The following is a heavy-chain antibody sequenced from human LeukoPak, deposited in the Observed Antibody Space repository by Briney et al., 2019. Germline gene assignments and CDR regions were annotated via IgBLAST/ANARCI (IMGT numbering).Heavy chain of an antibody. CDR2: ISGSGGST. V-gene: IGHV3-23*01. D-gene: IGHD6-19*01. Sequence: GGSLRLSCAASGFTFSSYGMSWVRQAPGKGLEWVSAISGSGGSTYYADSVKGRFTISRDNSKNTLYLQMNSLRAEDTAVYYCAKEGSGWAYYYYYYYMDVWGKGTTVTVSS. CDR1: GFTFSSYG. CDR3: AKEGSGWAYYYYYYYMDV. J-gene: IGHJ6*03.